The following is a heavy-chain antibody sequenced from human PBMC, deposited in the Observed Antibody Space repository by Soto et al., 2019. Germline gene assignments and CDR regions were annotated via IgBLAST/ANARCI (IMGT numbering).Heavy chain of an antibody. V-gene: IGHV3-23*01. CDR3: AKYYYNSSSSRGAYDI. D-gene: IGHD3-22*01. Sequence: EVQLLESGGGLVQPGGSLRLSCAASGCTFSSYAMTWVRQAPGKGLESVSAISSSGGSTYYADSVKGRFTISRDNSKNTLYLQMNSLRAEDTAVYYCAKYYYNSSSSRGAYDIWGQGTKVTVSS. J-gene: IGHJ3*02. CDR2: ISSSGGST. CDR1: GCTFSSYA.